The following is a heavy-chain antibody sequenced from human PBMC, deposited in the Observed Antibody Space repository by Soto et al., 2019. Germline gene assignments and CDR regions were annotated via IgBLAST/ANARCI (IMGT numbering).Heavy chain of an antibody. CDR1: GGSVSSGSYY. J-gene: IGHJ3*02. Sequence: NPSETLSLTCTVSGGSVSSGSYYWSWIRQPPGKGLEWIGYMYYSGSTNYNPSLKSRVTISLDTSKNQFSLKLSSVTAADTAVYSCARTRDFWSGNDAFDIWGQGTMVT. V-gene: IGHV4-61*01. CDR3: ARTRDFWSGNDAFDI. CDR2: MYYSGST. D-gene: IGHD3-3*01.